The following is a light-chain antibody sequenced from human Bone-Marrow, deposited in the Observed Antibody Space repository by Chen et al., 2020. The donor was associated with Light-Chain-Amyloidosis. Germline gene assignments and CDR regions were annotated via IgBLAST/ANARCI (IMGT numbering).Light chain of an antibody. J-gene: IGLJ3*02. CDR3: QVWDRSSDRPV. CDR2: DDS. CDR1: NIGSTS. V-gene: IGLV3-21*02. Sequence: SYVLTPPSSVSVAPGQTATIACGGNNIGSTSVHWYQQTPGPAPLLVVYDDSDRPSGIPERLSGSNSGNTATLTISRVEAGDEAAYYCQVWDRSSDRPVFGGGTKLTVL.